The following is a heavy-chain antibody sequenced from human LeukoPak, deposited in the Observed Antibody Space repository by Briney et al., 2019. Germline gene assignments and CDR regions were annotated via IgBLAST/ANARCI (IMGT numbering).Heavy chain of an antibody. CDR2: ISGSGGST. CDR1: GFTFSNSA. J-gene: IGHJ4*02. Sequence: GGSLTLSCAASGFTFSNSAMTWVRQAPGKGLEWVSAISGSGGSTYYAHSVKGRFTISRDNSKNTLYLKMNSLRAEDTAVYYCAKAGAVVVVAAKYFDYWGQGTLVTVSS. D-gene: IGHD2-15*01. CDR3: AKAGAVVVVAAKYFDY. V-gene: IGHV3-23*01.